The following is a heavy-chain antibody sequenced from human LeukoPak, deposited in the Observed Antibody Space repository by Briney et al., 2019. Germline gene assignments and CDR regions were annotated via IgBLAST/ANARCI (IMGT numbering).Heavy chain of an antibody. V-gene: IGHV4-34*01. J-gene: IGHJ4*02. Sequence: SETLSLTCAVYGGSFSGYYWSWIRQPPGKGLEWIGEINHSGSTNYNPSLKSRVTISVDTSKNQFSLKLSSVTAADTAVYYCARVRYSYGYYLDYWGQGTLVTVSS. D-gene: IGHD5-18*01. CDR1: GGSFSGYY. CDR3: ARVRYSYGYYLDY. CDR2: INHSGST.